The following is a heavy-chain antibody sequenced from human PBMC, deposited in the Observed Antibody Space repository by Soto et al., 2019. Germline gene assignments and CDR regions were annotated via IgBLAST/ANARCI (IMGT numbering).Heavy chain of an antibody. CDR3: ARSIGSGGVIGGFDY. Sequence: QVQLVQSGAEVRKPGSAVRVSCKASGGTFNMYAMNWVRQAPGQGLEWMAGIIPIFDTPRYSQQFQGRVTITVDESTSTAYMELSSLRSEDTAIYYCARSIGSGGVIGGFDYWGQGNLVTVAS. CDR1: GGTFNMYA. CDR2: IIPIFDTP. J-gene: IGHJ4*02. V-gene: IGHV1-69*01. D-gene: IGHD3-16*02.